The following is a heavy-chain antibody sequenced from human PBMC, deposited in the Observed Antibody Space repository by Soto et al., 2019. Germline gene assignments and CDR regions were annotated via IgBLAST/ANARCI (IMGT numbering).Heavy chain of an antibody. J-gene: IGHJ4*02. V-gene: IGHV4-4*07. CDR1: GGPISTYY. Sequence: QGQLQESGPGLVKPSETLYLTCTVSGGPISTYYCNWIRQPAGQGLEWIGRSDSSGSTNYSPSLKSRATMSVDKSKNQFSMKLTSVTAADTAVYYCARGGHDFCSRPFDYWGQGTLATVSS. CDR3: ARGGHDFCSRPFDY. D-gene: IGHD3-3*01. CDR2: SDSSGST.